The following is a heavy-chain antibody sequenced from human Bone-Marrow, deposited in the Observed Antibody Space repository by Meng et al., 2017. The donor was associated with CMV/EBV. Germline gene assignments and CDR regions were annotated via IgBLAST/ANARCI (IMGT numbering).Heavy chain of an antibody. CDR3: AKAVHRLRFTDAFDI. Sequence: GSLRLSCTVSGGSISSSSYYWGWIRQPPGKGLEWIGSIYYSGSTYYNPSLKSRVTISVDTSKNQFSLKLSSVTAADTAVYYCAKAVHRLRFTDAFDIWGQGTMVTV. CDR2: IYYSGST. J-gene: IGHJ3*02. V-gene: IGHV4-39*01. CDR1: GGSISSSSYY. D-gene: IGHD3-3*01.